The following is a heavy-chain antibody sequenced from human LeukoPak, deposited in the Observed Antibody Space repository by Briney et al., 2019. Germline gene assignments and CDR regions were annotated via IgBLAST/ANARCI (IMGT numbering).Heavy chain of an antibody. CDR3: ARDFWYYYDSSGYDAFDI. CDR2: IKQDGSEK. J-gene: IGHJ3*02. Sequence: GGSLRLSCTASGFTFSNYYMSWVRQAPGKGLEWVANIKQDGSEKYYVDSVKGRFTISRDNAKNLLFLQMNSLRAEDTAVYFCARDFWYYYDSSGYDAFDIWGQGTMVTVSS. V-gene: IGHV3-7*01. CDR1: GFTFSNYY. D-gene: IGHD3-22*01.